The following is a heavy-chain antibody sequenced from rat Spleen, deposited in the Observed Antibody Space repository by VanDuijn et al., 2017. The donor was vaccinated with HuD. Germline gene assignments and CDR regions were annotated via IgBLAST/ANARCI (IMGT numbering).Heavy chain of an antibody. J-gene: IGHJ2*01. CDR1: GFTFSNYG. V-gene: IGHV5S14*01. CDR3: ASLRNNYCYVDY. Sequence: EVQLVESGGGLVQPGRSLKLSCVASGFTFSNYGMAWVRQTPTKGLEWVASISTGGGNTYYRDSVKGRFTISRDNAKNTQYLQMDSLRSDDTASYYCASLRNNYCYVDYWGQGVMVTVSS. D-gene: IGHD1-5*01. CDR2: ISTGGGNT.